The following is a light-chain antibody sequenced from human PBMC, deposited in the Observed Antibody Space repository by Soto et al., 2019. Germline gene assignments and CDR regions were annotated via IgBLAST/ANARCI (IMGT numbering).Light chain of an antibody. CDR1: SRDIGSYNL. CDR3: SSYAGSSPYVV. Sequence: QSALTQPASVSGSPGQSITISCTGTSRDIGSYNLVSWYQQHPGKAPKLMIYEGNKRPSGVSNRFSGSKSGNTASLTISGLQAEDEADYYCSSYAGSSPYVVFGGGTKLTVL. J-gene: IGLJ2*01. V-gene: IGLV2-23*01. CDR2: EGN.